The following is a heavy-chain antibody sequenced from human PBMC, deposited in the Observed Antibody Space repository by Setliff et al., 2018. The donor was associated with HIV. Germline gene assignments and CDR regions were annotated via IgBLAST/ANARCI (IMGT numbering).Heavy chain of an antibody. CDR2: VSYTGRT. D-gene: IGHD2-21*02. V-gene: IGHV4-39*01. Sequence: PSETLSLTCTVSGGSTTSSTYYWGWIRQPPGRGLGWIGSVSYTGRTYYNPSLKSRVTISIDTSRNQFSLNLSSVTAADTAVYYCVRHNPTVVTDGYDIWGQGTKVTVSS. J-gene: IGHJ3*02. CDR1: GGSTTSSTYY. CDR3: VRHNPTVVTDGYDI.